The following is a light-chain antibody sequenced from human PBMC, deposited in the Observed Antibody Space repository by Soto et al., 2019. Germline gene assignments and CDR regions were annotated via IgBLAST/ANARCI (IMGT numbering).Light chain of an antibody. V-gene: IGLV1-44*01. CDR2: SNN. Sequence: QSVLTQPPSASGTPGQRVTISCSGSSSNIGDNTVNWYQQLHGTAPKLLIYSNNQRPSGVLDRFSGAKSGTSASLAISGLRSEDEADYYCAAWDDSLNGHVVFGGGTKLTVL. CDR3: AAWDDSLNGHVV. CDR1: SSNIGDNT. J-gene: IGLJ2*01.